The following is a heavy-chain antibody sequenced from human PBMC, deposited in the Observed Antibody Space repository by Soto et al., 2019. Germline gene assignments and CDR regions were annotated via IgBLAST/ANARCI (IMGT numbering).Heavy chain of an antibody. CDR3: AKVRYSSPMGYYYGMDV. CDR1: RVAFSNFI. J-gene: IGHJ6*02. V-gene: IGHV1-69*01. D-gene: IGHD2-2*01. Sequence: QAQLEQSGGEVKKPGSSVKVSCKASRVAFSNFIVTWVRQAPGVGLEWVGGIIPAFGTANYAQKIQGRVTITADESTSTSDMEVNNLRSEDTAVYYCAKVRYSSPMGYYYGMDVLGQGTTVTVSS. CDR2: IIPAFGTA.